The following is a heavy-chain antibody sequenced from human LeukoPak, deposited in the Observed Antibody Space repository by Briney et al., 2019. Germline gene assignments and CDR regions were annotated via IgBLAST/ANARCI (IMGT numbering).Heavy chain of an antibody. D-gene: IGHD3-22*01. CDR2: ISGYNGNT. V-gene: IGHV1-18*01. CDR3: ARSQAYYYDSSGYGGLDY. Sequence: ASLKVSCKASGYTFTTYGISCVRQAPGQRLEWMGWISGYNGNTNYAQKLQGRVTMTTDTSTSTAYMELRSLRSDDTAVYYCARSQAYYYDSSGYGGLDYWGQGTLVTVSS. J-gene: IGHJ4*02. CDR1: GYTFTTYG.